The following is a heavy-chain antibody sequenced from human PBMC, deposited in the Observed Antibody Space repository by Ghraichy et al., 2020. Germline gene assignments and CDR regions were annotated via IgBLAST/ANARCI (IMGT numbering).Heavy chain of an antibody. CDR3: AMNIQLLHSDYYYYYYMDV. J-gene: IGHJ6*03. D-gene: IGHD2-2*01. V-gene: IGHV3-21*01. Sequence: GGSLRLSCAASGFTFSSYSMNWVRQAPGKGLEWVSSISSSSSYIYYADSVKGRFTISRDNAKNSLYLQMNSLRAEDTAVYYCAMNIQLLHSDYYYYYYMDVWGKGTTVTVSS. CDR1: GFTFSSYS. CDR2: ISSSSSYI.